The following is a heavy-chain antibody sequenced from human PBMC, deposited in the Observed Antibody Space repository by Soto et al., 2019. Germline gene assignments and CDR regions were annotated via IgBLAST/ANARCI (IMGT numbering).Heavy chain of an antibody. V-gene: IGHV1-18*01. CDR3: ARELSSGWYGGWFDP. CDR1: GFTLTSSA. D-gene: IGHD6-19*01. Sequence: ASVKVSCKASGFTLTSSAMQWVRQARGQGLEWIGWIIADSGNTNYAQKLQGRVTMTTDTSTSTAYMELRSLRSDDTAVYYCARELSSGWYGGWFDPWGQGTLVTVSS. J-gene: IGHJ5*02. CDR2: IIADSGNT.